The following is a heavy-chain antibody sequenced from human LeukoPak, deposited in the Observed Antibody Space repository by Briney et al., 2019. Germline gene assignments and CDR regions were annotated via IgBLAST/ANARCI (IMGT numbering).Heavy chain of an antibody. D-gene: IGHD1-26*01. CDR2: IVVGSGNT. J-gene: IGHJ6*02. CDR1: GFTFTSSA. V-gene: IGHV1-58*01. Sequence: ASVKVSCKASGFTFTSSAVQWVRQARGQRLEWIGWIVVGSGNTNYAQKFQERVTITRDMSTSTAYMELSSLRSEDTAVYYCAAPEAYSGWELYYYYGMDVWGQGTTVTVS. CDR3: AAPEAYSGWELYYYYGMDV.